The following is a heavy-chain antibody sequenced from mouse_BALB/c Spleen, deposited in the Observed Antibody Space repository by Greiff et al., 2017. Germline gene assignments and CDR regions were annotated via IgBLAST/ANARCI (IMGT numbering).Heavy chain of an antibody. CDR3: ARGRMITTGAMDY. J-gene: IGHJ4*01. D-gene: IGHD2-4*01. Sequence: VQLQQSGPGLVKPSQSLSLTCTVTGYSITSDYAWNWIRQFPGNKLEWMGYISYSGSTSYNPSLKSRISITRDTSKNQFFLQLNSVTTEDTATYYCARGRMITTGAMDYWGQGTSVTVSS. CDR1: GYSITSDYA. V-gene: IGHV3-2*02. CDR2: ISYSGST.